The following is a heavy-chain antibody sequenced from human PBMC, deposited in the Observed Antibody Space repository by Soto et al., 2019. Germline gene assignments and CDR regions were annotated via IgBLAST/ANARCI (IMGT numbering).Heavy chain of an antibody. Sequence: VQLQESGPGLVKPSQTHSLTCTVSGGSISSDSSYWSWIRQRPGMGLECFGEFFYGGAFYYTPPLRGQFMMLADTSKNHYTPRLSSVTAADTAVYYCASAHETPSIFGVGLPYFFDSWGQGTQVTVSS. J-gene: IGHJ4*02. D-gene: IGHD3-3*01. V-gene: IGHV4-31*01. CDR1: GGSISSDSSY. CDR2: FFYGGAF. CDR3: ASAHETPSIFGVGLPYFFDS.